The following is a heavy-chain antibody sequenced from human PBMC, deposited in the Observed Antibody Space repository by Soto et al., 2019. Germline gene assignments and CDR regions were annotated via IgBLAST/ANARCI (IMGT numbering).Heavy chain of an antibody. Sequence: SETLSLTCTVSGGSISIYHWNWVRQPPGKGLEWIGCIYCSGNTNYNPSLKSRVTISEDTSKNQFSLRLSSVTAADTAVYYCARDYGDYVGAFDIWGQGTMVTVSS. CDR3: ARDYGDYVGAFDI. CDR1: GGSISIYH. J-gene: IGHJ3*02. D-gene: IGHD4-17*01. CDR2: IYCSGNT. V-gene: IGHV4-59*01.